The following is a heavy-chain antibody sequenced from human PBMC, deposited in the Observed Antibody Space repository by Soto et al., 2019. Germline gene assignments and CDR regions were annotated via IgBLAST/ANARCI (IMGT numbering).Heavy chain of an antibody. CDR1: GFTFTSSA. D-gene: IGHD3-3*01. V-gene: IGHV1-58*01. CDR2: IVVGSGNT. CDR3: AAGLRDDGFLEGYAFDF. J-gene: IGHJ4*02. Sequence: SVKVSCKASGFTFTSSAVQWVRQARGQRLEWIGWIVVGSGNTNYAQKFQERVTITRDMSTSTAYMELSSLRSEDTAVYYCAAGLRDDGFLEGYAFDFWGQGTLVTVSS.